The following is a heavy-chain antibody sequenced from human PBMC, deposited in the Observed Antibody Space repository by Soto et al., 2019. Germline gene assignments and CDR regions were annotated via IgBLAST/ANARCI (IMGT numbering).Heavy chain of an antibody. CDR2: IYSGGST. CDR3: VKDHSPSGEIDY. Sequence: GGSLRLSCAASGFTVSSYYMSWVRQAPGKGLEWVSVIYSGGSTYYADSVKGRFTVSRDNSKNTLYLQMSSLRAEDTAVYYCVKDHSPSGEIDYWGQGTLVTVSS. D-gene: IGHD4-17*01. J-gene: IGHJ4*02. V-gene: IGHV3-53*05. CDR1: GFTVSSYY.